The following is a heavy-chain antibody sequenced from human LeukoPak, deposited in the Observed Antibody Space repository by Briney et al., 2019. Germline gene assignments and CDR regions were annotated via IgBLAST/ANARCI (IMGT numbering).Heavy chain of an antibody. CDR1: GFSLSTSGMR. V-gene: IGHV2-70*04. D-gene: IGHD2-21*01. CDR3: ARSSLLFFDY. Sequence: SGPALVKPTQTLTLTCTFSGFSLSTSGMRVSWIRRPPGKALEWLARIDWDDDKLYSTSLKTRLTISKDTSKNQVVLTMTNMDPVDTATYYCARSSLLFFDYWGQGTLVTVSS. J-gene: IGHJ4*02. CDR2: IDWDDDK.